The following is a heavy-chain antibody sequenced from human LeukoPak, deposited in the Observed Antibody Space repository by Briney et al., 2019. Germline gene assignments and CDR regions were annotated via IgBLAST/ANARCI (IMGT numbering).Heavy chain of an antibody. Sequence: ASVKVSCKASGYTFTGYYMHWVRQAPGQGLEWMGWINPNSGGTNYAQKFQGRVTMTRDTSISTAYMELSRLRSDDTAVYYCARTYGDYLPPYDYWGQGTLVTVSS. V-gene: IGHV1-2*02. CDR2: INPNSGGT. CDR3: ARTYGDYLPPYDY. D-gene: IGHD4-17*01. CDR1: GYTFTGYY. J-gene: IGHJ4*02.